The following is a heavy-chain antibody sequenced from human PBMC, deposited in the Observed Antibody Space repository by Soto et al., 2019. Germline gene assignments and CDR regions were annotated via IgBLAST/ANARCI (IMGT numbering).Heavy chain of an antibody. CDR1: GFTFSSYA. Sequence: PGGSLRLSCAASGFTFSSYAMSWVRQAPGKGLEWVSAISGSGGSTYYADSVKGRFTISRDNSKNTLYLQMNSLRAEDTAVYYCAKQGLYPYDSSGYSDYWGQGTLVTVSS. V-gene: IGHV3-23*01. J-gene: IGHJ4*02. D-gene: IGHD3-22*01. CDR3: AKQGLYPYDSSGYSDY. CDR2: ISGSGGST.